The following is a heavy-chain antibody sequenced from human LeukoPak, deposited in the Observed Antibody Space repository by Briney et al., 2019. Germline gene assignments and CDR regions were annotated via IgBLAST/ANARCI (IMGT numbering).Heavy chain of an antibody. D-gene: IGHD4-17*01. CDR3: ARPTVTTFHYGMDV. J-gene: IGHJ6*02. V-gene: IGHV3-11*01. Sequence: GGSLRLSCAASGFTFSDYYMSWIRQAPGKGLEWVSYISSSGSTIYYADSVKGRFTISRDNAKNPLYLQMNSLRAEDTAVYYCARPTVTTFHYGMDVWGQGTTVTVSS. CDR2: ISSSGSTI. CDR1: GFTFSDYY.